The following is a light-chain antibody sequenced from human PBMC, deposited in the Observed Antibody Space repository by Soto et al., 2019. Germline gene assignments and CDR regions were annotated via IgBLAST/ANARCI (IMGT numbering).Light chain of an antibody. CDR1: SSDVGTYNL. CDR3: CSYAPSRSLL. Sequence: QSALTQPASVSGSPGQSITISCTGTSSDVGTYNLVTWYQQHPGKAPKLIIYEGNKRPSGVSNRFSASKSGNTASLTISGLQDDDEAEYYCCSYAPSRSLLFGGGTKVTVL. J-gene: IGLJ2*01. CDR2: EGN. V-gene: IGLV2-23*01.